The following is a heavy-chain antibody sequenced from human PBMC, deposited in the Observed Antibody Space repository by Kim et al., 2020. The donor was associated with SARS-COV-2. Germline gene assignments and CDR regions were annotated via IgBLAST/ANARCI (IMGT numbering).Heavy chain of an antibody. D-gene: IGHD3-22*01. Sequence: GESLKISCQGSGYSFDSHWIGWVRQMPGRGLEWTGIIYPGDSETNYSPSFQGQVTFSADKTINTAYLQWRSLKASDTAMYYCARLQGYYYDRSGSRFFDYWGQGTLVTVSS. V-gene: IGHV5-51*01. J-gene: IGHJ4*02. CDR1: GYSFDSHW. CDR3: ARLQGYYYDRSGSRFFDY. CDR2: IYPGDSET.